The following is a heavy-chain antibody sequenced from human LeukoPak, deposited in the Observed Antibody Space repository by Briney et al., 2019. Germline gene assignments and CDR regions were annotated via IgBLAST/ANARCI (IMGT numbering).Heavy chain of an antibody. Sequence: PSQTLSLTCTVSGGSIGSGDYYWSWLRQPPGTGLEWIGYIYYSGSTYYNPSLKSRVTISVDTSKNQFSLKLSSVTAADTAVYYCARVPMRWEPPGYYYYMDVWGKGTTVTVSS. D-gene: IGHD1-26*01. CDR3: ARVPMRWEPPGYYYYMDV. CDR2: IYYSGST. J-gene: IGHJ6*03. CDR1: GGSIGSGDYY. V-gene: IGHV4-30-4*08.